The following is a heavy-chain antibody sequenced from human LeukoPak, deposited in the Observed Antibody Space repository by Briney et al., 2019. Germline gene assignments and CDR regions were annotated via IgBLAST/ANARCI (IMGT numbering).Heavy chain of an antibody. V-gene: IGHV4-34*01. Sequence: SETLSLTCAVYGGSFSGYYWSWIRQPPGKGLEWIGEINHSGSTNYNPSLKSRVTISVDTSKNQFSLKLSSVTAADTAVYYCARRPMGGRFDLWGQGTLVTVSS. CDR3: ARRPMGGRFDL. D-gene: IGHD3-10*01. CDR1: GGSFSGYY. CDR2: INHSGST. J-gene: IGHJ5*02.